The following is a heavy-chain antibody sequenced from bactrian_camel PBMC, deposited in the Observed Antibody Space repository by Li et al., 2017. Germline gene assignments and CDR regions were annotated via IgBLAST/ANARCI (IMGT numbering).Heavy chain of an antibody. D-gene: IGHD2*01. V-gene: IGHV3S53*01. Sequence: HVQLVESGGGSVQAGGSLRLSCVVTGYSYSAYCLAYFRQAPGKEREAIAFIDDHGRTNYADSVKGRFTISTDRADLTVYLQMNSLNPEDTAMYYCAAARTPCVVSALGTPRQYTYWGQGTQVTVS. CDR1: GYSYSAYC. J-gene: IGHJ4*01. CDR2: IDDHGRT. CDR3: AAARTPCVVSALGTPRQYTY.